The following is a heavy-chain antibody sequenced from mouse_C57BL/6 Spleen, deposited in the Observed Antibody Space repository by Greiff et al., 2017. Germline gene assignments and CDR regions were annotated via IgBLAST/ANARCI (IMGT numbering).Heavy chain of an antibody. CDR1: GYTFTDYN. D-gene: IGHD2-4*01. CDR3: ARYYDYDGYYLDY. CDR2: INPNNGGT. V-gene: IGHV1-22*01. Sequence: VQLQQSGPELVKPGASVKMSCKASGYTFTDYNMHWVKQSHGQSLEWIGYINPNNGGTSYNQKFKGKATLTVNKSSSPAYMELRSLTSDDSAVYYCARYYDYDGYYLDYWGQGTTLTVSS. J-gene: IGHJ2*01.